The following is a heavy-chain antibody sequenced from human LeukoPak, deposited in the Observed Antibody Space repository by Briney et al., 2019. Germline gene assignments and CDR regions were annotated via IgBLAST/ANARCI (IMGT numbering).Heavy chain of an antibody. CDR3: AKDWEGTVFDY. V-gene: IGHV3-23*01. J-gene: IGHJ4*02. Sequence: GGSLRLSCAASGFTFSSYAMSWVRQAPGKGLEWVSAISGSGGSTYYADSVKGRITISRDNSKNTLYLQMNSLRAEDMAVYYCAKDWEGTVFDYWGQGTLVTVSS. CDR1: GFTFSSYA. CDR2: ISGSGGST. D-gene: IGHD1-26*01.